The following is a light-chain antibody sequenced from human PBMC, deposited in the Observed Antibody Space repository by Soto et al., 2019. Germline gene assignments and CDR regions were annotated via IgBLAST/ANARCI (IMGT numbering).Light chain of an antibody. V-gene: IGKV3-11*01. CDR1: QNVGSF. CDR2: DAS. Sequence: EIVLTQSPATLSLSPGERATLSCRASQNVGSFLAWYQQKPGQAPRLLIYDASNRATAIPARFSGSGSGTDFPLTISSLEPEDFAVYYCQQRSNWLFTFGPGTKVDIK. J-gene: IGKJ3*01. CDR3: QQRSNWLFT.